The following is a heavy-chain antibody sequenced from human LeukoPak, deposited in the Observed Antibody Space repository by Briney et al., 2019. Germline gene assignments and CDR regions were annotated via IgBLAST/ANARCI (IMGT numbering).Heavy chain of an antibody. CDR2: IRFDGSDK. J-gene: IGHJ4*02. D-gene: IGHD1-7*01. Sequence: GGSLRLSCAASGFTFTYFGMHWVRQAPGKGLEWVAFIRFDGSDKYYADSVKGRFTISRDNSNNILYLQMNNLRAEDTAVYYCASQRGWNWPPDYWGQGTLVTVSS. V-gene: IGHV3-30*02. CDR3: ASQRGWNWPPDY. CDR1: GFTFTYFG.